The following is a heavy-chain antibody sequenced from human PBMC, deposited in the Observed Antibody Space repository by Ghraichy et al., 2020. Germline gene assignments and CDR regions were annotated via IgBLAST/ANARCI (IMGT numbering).Heavy chain of an antibody. Sequence: ASVKVSCKVSGYTLSELLMHWVRQAPGKGLEWMGGFDPEAGKTVYAQKFQGRVTMTEDTSTDTAYMELRGLRSDDTAVYYCGVTPLAGIGWFDPWGQGTLVSVSS. V-gene: IGHV1-24*01. J-gene: IGHJ5*02. CDR3: GVTPLAGIGWFDP. CDR2: FDPEAGKT. D-gene: IGHD6-19*01. CDR1: GYTLSELL.